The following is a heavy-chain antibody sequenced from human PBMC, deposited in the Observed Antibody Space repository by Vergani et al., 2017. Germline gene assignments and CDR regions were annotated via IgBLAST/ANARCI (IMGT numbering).Heavy chain of an antibody. Sequence: EVQLVESGGGLVQPGRSLRLSCTASGFTFGDYAMSWFRQAPGKGLEWVGFIRSKAYGGTTEYAASVKGRFTISRDDYKSIAYLQMNSLKTEDTAVYYCTRAPDYGDLNWFDPWGQGTLVTVSS. V-gene: IGHV3-49*03. J-gene: IGHJ5*02. CDR3: TRAPDYGDLNWFDP. D-gene: IGHD4-17*01. CDR1: GFTFGDYA. CDR2: IRSKAYGGTT.